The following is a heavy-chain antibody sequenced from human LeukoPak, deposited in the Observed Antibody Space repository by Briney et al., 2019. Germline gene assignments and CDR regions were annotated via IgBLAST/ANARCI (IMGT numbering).Heavy chain of an antibody. CDR1: GFTFSSYA. CDR3: ARWFGEPPNFDY. Sequence: GGSLRLSCGASGFTFSSYAVSWVRQASGKGLEWVSTASGSGYDTFYTDSVKGRFSISRDNYNNRVFLQMNSLRAEDTAMYYCARWFGEPPNFDYWGQGTLVTVSS. J-gene: IGHJ4*02. V-gene: IGHV3-23*01. CDR2: ASGSGYDT. D-gene: IGHD3-10*01.